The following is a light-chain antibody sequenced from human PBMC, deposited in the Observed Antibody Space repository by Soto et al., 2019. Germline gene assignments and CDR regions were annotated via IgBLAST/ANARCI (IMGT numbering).Light chain of an antibody. CDR2: AAS. CDR1: QGISND. Sequence: DIQMTQSPSSLSAFVGDRVTITCRACQGISNDLAWYQQKPGKVPKLLIYAASTLQSGVPSRFSGSGSGTDFTLTISSLQPEDVATYYCQKYNSAPLTFGGGTKVEIK. J-gene: IGKJ4*01. CDR3: QKYNSAPLT. V-gene: IGKV1-27*01.